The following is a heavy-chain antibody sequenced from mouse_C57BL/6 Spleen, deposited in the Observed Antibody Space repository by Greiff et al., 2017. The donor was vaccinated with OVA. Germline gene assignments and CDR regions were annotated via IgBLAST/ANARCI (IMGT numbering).Heavy chain of an antibody. CDR1: GFTFNTYA. D-gene: IGHD1-1*01. CDR2: IRSKSSNYAT. V-gene: IGHV10-3*01. CDR3: VRDYCGSGPLAMDD. J-gene: IGHJ4*01. Sequence: EVKLVESGGGLVQPKGSLKLSCAASGFTFNTYAMHWVRQAPGKGLEWVGRIRSKSSNYATYYADSGKDRFTISRDDSQSMLYLQMNNLKTEDAALYVCVRDYCGSGPLAMDDWGQGTSVTVSS.